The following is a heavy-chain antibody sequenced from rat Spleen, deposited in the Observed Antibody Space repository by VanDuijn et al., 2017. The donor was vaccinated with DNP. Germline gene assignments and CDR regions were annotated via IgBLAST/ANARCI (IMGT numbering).Heavy chain of an antibody. CDR3: TRRNIGTTAYFDY. CDR1: GFSLTSYG. J-gene: IGHJ2*01. Sequence: QVQLKESGPGLVQPSETLSLTCTVSGFSLTSYGVSWVRQPPGKGLEWIAAISSGGSTYYNSALKSRLSISRDTSKSQVFLKMNSLQTEDTAIYFCTRRNIGTTAYFDYWGQGVMVTVSS. CDR2: ISSGGST. V-gene: IGHV2S8*01. D-gene: IGHD1-5*01.